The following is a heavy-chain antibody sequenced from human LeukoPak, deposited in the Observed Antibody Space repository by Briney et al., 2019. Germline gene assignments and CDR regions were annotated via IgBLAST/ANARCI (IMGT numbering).Heavy chain of an antibody. V-gene: IGHV4-59*08. CDR1: GGSISGYY. CDR3: ARITSGGAHFDP. Sequence: SETLSLTCTVSGGSISGYYWSWIRQPPGKGLGWIGYIFYTGSTNYNPSLKSRVTISVDTSKTQFSLKLKSVTASDTAVYYCARITSGGAHFDPWGQGTLVTVSS. CDR2: IFYTGST. D-gene: IGHD3-10*01. J-gene: IGHJ5*02.